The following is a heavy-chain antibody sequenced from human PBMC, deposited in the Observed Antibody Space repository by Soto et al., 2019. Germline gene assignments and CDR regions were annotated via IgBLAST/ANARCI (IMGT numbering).Heavy chain of an antibody. J-gene: IGHJ4*02. V-gene: IGHV4-4*02. CDR3: ARRGGGGVRAATTPFDY. D-gene: IGHD2-15*01. CDR2: IYHSGST. CDR1: SGSISTANW. Sequence: QVPLQESGPRLVRPSGTLSLTCTVSSGSISTANWWSWVRQPPGRGLEWIGEIYHSGSTNYNLSLTGRVPLAVDKSKNQDSLRLSAVTAADTATDYGARRGGGGVRAATTPFDYWGQGTLVTVSS.